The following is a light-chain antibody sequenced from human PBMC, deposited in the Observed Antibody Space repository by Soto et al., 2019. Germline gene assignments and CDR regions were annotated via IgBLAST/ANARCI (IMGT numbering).Light chain of an antibody. CDR1: QSVSSSF. CDR2: GAA. J-gene: IGKJ5*01. CDR3: QQYGSLPIT. Sequence: ENVLTQSPGTLSLSPGERATLSCRASQSVSSSFVAWYQQKPGQAPRLVIYGAASRATGIPDRFSGSGSGTDFTLTISGLESEDFAVYYCQQYGSLPITFGQGTRLEIK. V-gene: IGKV3-20*01.